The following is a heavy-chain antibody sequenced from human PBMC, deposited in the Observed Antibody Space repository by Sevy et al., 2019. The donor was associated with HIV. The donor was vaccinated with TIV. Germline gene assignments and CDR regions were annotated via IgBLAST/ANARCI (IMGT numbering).Heavy chain of an antibody. Sequence: GGSLRLSCEASGFTFRSYDMHWVRQAPGKGLEWVAIAWFDGTTKYYADSVQGRFTISRDNSKNTISLQMNSLRDEDTAVYYCARDGPGAFDIWGQGTMVTVSS. CDR1: GFTFRSYD. J-gene: IGHJ3*02. CDR3: ARDGPGAFDI. V-gene: IGHV3-33*01. CDR2: AWFDGTTK.